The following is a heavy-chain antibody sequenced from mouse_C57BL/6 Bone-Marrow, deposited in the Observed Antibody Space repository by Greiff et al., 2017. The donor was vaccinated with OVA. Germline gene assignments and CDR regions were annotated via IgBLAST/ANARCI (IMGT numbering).Heavy chain of an antibody. CDR1: GYTFTSYW. V-gene: IGHV1-87*01. J-gene: IGHJ2*01. CDR3: ARDDGYGY. D-gene: IGHD2-3*01. CDR2: IYPGDGDT. Sequence: QVQLQQSGAELARPGASVKLSCKASGYTFTSYWMQWVKQRPGQGLDWIGAIYPGDGDTRYTRKFKGKATLTADQSSSTAYMHLSSLASEDSAVYYCARDDGYGYWGQGTTLTVSS.